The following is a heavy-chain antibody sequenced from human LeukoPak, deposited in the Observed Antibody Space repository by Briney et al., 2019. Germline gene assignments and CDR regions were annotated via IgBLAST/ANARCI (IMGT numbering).Heavy chain of an antibody. CDR2: TSGSNGNT. CDR3: ARSGRGTYYYFDL. V-gene: IGHV1-18*01. J-gene: IGHJ4*02. CDR1: SPTFTRYG. Sequence: ASVKVSCKASSPTFTRYGISWVRQAPGQGLEWMGWTSGSNGNTNYTQKFLGRVTMTADTSTSTAYMELRSLTSDDTAVYYCARSGRGTYYYFDLWGQGTLVTVSS. D-gene: IGHD5-12*01.